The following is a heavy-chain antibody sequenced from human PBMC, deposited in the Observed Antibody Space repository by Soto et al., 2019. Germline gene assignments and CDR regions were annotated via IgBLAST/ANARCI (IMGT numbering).Heavy chain of an antibody. CDR3: ARGLYCSSPWFDP. J-gene: IGHJ5*02. CDR2: IIPILGIA. CDR1: GGTFSSYT. D-gene: IGHD6-13*01. Sequence: QVQLVQSGAEVKKPGSSVKVSCKASGGTFSSYTISWVRQAPGQGLEWMGRIIPILGIANYAQKFQGRVTMTAAKATSTADMELSRLRSEDTAVYYCARGLYCSSPWFDPWGQGPLVTVSS. V-gene: IGHV1-69*02.